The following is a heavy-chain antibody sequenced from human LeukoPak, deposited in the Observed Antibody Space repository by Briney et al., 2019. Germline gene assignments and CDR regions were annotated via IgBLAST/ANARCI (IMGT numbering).Heavy chain of an antibody. V-gene: IGHV3-23*01. CDR1: GFTFSSYA. CDR3: ARSRAY. Sequence: GGSLRLSCAASGFTFSSYAMGWVRQAPGKGLEWVSAITASGGNTYYADSVKGRFTISRDNAKNSLYLQMNSLRAEDTAVYYCARSRAYWGQGTRVTVSS. CDR2: ITASGGNT. J-gene: IGHJ4*02.